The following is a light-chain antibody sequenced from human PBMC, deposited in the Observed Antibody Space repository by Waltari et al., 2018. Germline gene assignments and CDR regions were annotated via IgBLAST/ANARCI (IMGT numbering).Light chain of an antibody. CDR2: DVR. V-gene: IGLV2-11*01. J-gene: IGLJ2*01. Sequence: QSALTQPRSVSGSPGQSVTISCTGTSSDVGGDNYASWYQQHPGKAPKLMIYDVRKRPSGVPDRFSGSKSGNTASLTISGLQAEDEADYYCCSYAGSYVVFGGGTKLTVL. CDR3: CSYAGSYVV. CDR1: SSDVGGDNY.